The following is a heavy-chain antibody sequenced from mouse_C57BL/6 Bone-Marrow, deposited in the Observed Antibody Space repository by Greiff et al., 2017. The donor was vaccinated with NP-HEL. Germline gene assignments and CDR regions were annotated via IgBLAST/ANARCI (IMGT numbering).Heavy chain of an antibody. CDR2: IYPRSGNT. J-gene: IGHJ3*01. D-gene: IGHD1-1*01. CDR3: ARSRSYYGSSPLAY. Sequence: QVQLQQSGAELARPGASVKLSCKASGYTFTSYGISWVKQRTGQGLEWIGEIYPRSGNTYYNEKFKGKATLTADKSSSTAYMELRSLTSEDSAVYFCARSRSYYGSSPLAYWGQGTLVTVSA. V-gene: IGHV1-81*01. CDR1: GYTFTSYG.